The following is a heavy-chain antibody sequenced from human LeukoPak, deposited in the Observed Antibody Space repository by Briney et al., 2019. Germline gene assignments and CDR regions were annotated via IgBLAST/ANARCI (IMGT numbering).Heavy chain of an antibody. Sequence: GGSLRLSCAASGFTFNTAWMHWVRQAPGKGLVWVSRIYSDGSATPYAEFVKGRFTISRDNDKNTLYLQMNSLRIEDTAVYYCATDSGHSFSYWGQGTKVTVSA. D-gene: IGHD3-16*01. CDR2: IYSDGSAT. J-gene: IGHJ3*01. CDR1: GFTFNTAW. V-gene: IGHV3-74*03. CDR3: ATDSGHSFSY.